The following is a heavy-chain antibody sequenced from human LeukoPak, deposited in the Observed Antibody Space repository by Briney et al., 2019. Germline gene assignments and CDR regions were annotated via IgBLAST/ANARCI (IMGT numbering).Heavy chain of an antibody. D-gene: IGHD6-19*01. CDR3: TGGGWSTDAFDI. V-gene: IGHV3-23*01. Sequence: GGSLRLSCGASGFILSNYAMSWVRQAPGKGLEWGSSVRGTGGSTNYADSVKGRFTISRDNSKNTLYLQMNSLRAEDTAIYYCTGGGWSTDAFDIWGQGTVVGVSS. CDR1: GFILSNYA. CDR2: VRGTGGST. J-gene: IGHJ3*02.